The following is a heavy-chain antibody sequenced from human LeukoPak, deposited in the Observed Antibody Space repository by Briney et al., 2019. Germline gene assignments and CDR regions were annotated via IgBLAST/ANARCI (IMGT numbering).Heavy chain of an antibody. Sequence: GGSLRLSCAASGFTSSSYAMSWVRQAPGKGLEWVSAIGANGGSTYYADSVKGRFTISRDNSKNTLYLQMNSLRAEDTAVYYCAKDLNFWSGYRFDYWGQGTLVTVSS. CDR2: IGANGGST. V-gene: IGHV3-23*01. J-gene: IGHJ4*02. CDR1: GFTSSSYA. D-gene: IGHD3-3*01. CDR3: AKDLNFWSGYRFDY.